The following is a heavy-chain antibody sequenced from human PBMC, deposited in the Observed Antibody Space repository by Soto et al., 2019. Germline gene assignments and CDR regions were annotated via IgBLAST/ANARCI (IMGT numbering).Heavy chain of an antibody. CDR3: ARENGHMGISVAALDY. J-gene: IGHJ4*02. D-gene: IGHD6-19*01. CDR1: GDSIAISTC. CDR2: IHHSGST. Sequence: QVQLQESGPGLVKPSGTRSLTCAVPGDSIAISTCGTWVRQPPGKGREWVGEIHHSGSTNYAPSLRGRATISLEKSTNQFSLTLTSVTAADTAVYYCARENGHMGISVAALDYWGQGTLVSASS. V-gene: IGHV4-4*02.